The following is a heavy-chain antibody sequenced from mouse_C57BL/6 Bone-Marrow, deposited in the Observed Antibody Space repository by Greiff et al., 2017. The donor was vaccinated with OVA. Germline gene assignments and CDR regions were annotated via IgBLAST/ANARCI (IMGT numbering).Heavy chain of an antibody. CDR2: IDPNSGGT. D-gene: IGHD2-1*01. V-gene: IGHV1-72*01. J-gene: IGHJ3*01. CDR1: GYTFTSYW. CDR3: DSDSYCNSPWFAY. Sequence: QVQLKQPGAELVKPGASVKLSCKASGYTFTSYWMHWVKQRPGRGLEWIGSIDPNSGGTKYNEKFKSKATLTVDKPSSTAYMQLRSLTSEDSAVSYCDSDSYCNSPWFAYWGQGTLVTVSA.